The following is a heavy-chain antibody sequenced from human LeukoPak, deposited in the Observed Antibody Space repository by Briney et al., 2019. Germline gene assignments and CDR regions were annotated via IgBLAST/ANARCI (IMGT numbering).Heavy chain of an antibody. V-gene: IGHV1-8*03. D-gene: IGHD3-3*01. CDR2: MNPNSGNT. CDR3: ARARRLLHHDFWTLLKNYYFDY. J-gene: IGHJ4*02. Sequence: GASVKVSCKASGYTFTGYYMHWVRQATGQGLEWMGWMNPNSGNTGYAQKFQGRVTITRNTSISTAYMELSSLRSEDTAVYYCARARRLLHHDFWTLLKNYYFDYWGQGTLVTVSS. CDR1: GYTFTGYY.